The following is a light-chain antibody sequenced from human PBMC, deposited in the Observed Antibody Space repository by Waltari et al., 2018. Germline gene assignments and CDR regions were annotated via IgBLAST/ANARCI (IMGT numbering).Light chain of an antibody. CDR1: QGISSY. J-gene: IGKJ5*01. V-gene: IGKV1-8*01. CDR2: AAS. CDR3: QQYYNYPPIT. Sequence: CRASQGISSYLAWYQQKPGKVPKLLIYAASTLQSGVPSRISGSGSGTDFILTISCLQSEDFATYYCQQYYNYPPITFGQGTRLEIK.